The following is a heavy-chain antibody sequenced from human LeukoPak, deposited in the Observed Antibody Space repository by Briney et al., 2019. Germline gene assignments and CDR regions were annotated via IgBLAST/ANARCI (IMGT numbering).Heavy chain of an antibody. CDR3: ARDEILVEMATRTFDY. CDR2: INPSGGST. Sequence: GASVKVSCKAPGYTFTCYYMHWVRQAPGQGLEWMGIINPSGGSTSYAQKFQGRVTMTRDTSTSTVYMELSSLRSEDTAVYYCARDEILVEMATRTFDYWGQGTLVTVSS. V-gene: IGHV1-46*01. J-gene: IGHJ4*02. CDR1: GYTFTCYY. D-gene: IGHD5-24*01.